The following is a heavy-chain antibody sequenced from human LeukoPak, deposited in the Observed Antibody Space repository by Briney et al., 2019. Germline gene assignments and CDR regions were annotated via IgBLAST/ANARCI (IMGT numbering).Heavy chain of an antibody. J-gene: IGHJ4*02. V-gene: IGHV1-18*01. D-gene: IGHD6-13*01. CDR1: GYTFTSSG. CDR3: ARDLLIKGSSWRTRVRLGY. Sequence: GASVKVSCKASGYTFTSSGISWVRQAPGQGLEWMGWISAYNGNTNYAQKLQGRVTMTTDTSTSTAYMELRSLRSDDTAVYYCARDLLIKGSSWRTRVRLGYWGQGTLVTVSS. CDR2: ISAYNGNT.